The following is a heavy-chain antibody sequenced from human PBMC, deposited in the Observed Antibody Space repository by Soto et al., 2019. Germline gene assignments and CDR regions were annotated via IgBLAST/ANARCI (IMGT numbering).Heavy chain of an antibody. D-gene: IGHD2-8*01. J-gene: IGHJ6*02. CDR1: GFTFSSYG. CDR2: ISYDGSNK. Sequence: PGGSLRLSCAASGFTFSSYGMHWVRQAPGKGLEWVAVISYDGSNKYYADSVKGRFTISRDNSKNTLYLQMNSLRAEDTAVYYCAKEMVYAHYYYYGMDVWGQGTTVTVSS. CDR3: AKEMVYAHYYYYGMDV. V-gene: IGHV3-30*18.